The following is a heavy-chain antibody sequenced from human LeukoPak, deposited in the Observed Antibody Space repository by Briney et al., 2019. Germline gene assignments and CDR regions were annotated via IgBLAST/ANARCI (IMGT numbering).Heavy chain of an antibody. CDR3: ARVSPIYDSSGYYFDY. CDR1: GGSISSGGYS. J-gene: IGHJ4*02. V-gene: IGHV4-30-2*05. CDR2: IYHSGST. Sequence: SETLSLTCAVSGGSISSGGYSWSWIRQPPGRGLEWIGYIYHSGSTYYNPSLKSRVTISVDTSKDRFSLKLSSVTAADTAVYYCARVSPIYDSSGYYFDYWGQGTLVTVSS. D-gene: IGHD3-22*01.